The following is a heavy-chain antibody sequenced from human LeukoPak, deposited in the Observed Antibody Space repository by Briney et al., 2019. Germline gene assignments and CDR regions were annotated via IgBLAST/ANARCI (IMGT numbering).Heavy chain of an antibody. CDR1: GGSISSGGYY. CDR3: ARGHSSSSSMGDAFDI. J-gene: IGHJ3*02. CDR2: IYYSGST. D-gene: IGHD6-6*01. V-gene: IGHV4-31*03. Sequence: SETLSLTCTVSGGSISSGGYYWSWIRQHPGQGLEWIGYIYYSGSTYYNPSLKSRVTISVDTSKNQFSLKLSSVTAADTAVYYCARGHSSSSSMGDAFDIWGQGTMVTVSS.